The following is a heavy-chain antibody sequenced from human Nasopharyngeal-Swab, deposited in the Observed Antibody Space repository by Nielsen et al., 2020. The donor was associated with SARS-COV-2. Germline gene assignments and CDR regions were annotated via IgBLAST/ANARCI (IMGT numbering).Heavy chain of an antibody. D-gene: IGHD3-22*01. CDR2: ISDDNTI. Sequence: GGSLRLSCEASGFIFNTYGMNWVRQAPGKGLEWISYISDDNTIFYADSVKGRFTISRDNAKNSVYLQMNSPKHEDTGFYYCAKGQDESSGYSGYYYYGMDVWGRGTTVIVSS. V-gene: IGHV3-48*02. CDR3: AKGQDESSGYSGYYYYGMDV. CDR1: GFIFNTYG. J-gene: IGHJ6*02.